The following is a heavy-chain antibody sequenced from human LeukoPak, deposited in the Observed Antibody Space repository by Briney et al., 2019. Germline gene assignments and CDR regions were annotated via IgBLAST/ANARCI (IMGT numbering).Heavy chain of an antibody. J-gene: IGHJ4*02. CDR2: ISGSGGST. CDR3: AKGPDYGDYYFDY. V-gene: IGHV3-23*01. D-gene: IGHD4-17*01. Sequence: GGTLRLSCAASGFTFSSYGMSWVRQAPGKGLEWVSAISGSGGSTYYADSVKGRFTISRDNSKNTLYLQMNSLRAEDTAVYYCAKGPDYGDYYFDYWGQGTLVTVSS. CDR1: GFTFSSYG.